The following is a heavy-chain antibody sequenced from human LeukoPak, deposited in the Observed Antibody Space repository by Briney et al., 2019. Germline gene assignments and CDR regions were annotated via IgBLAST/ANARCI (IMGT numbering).Heavy chain of an antibody. V-gene: IGHV4-34*01. Sequence: SETLSLTCAVYGGSFSGYYWSWIRQPPGKGLEWIGEINHSGSTNYNPSLKGRVTISVDTSKNQFSLKLSSVTAADTAVYYCARDGCSGGSCYSRYYYYYMDVWGKGTTVTISS. CDR2: INHSGST. D-gene: IGHD2-15*01. CDR1: GGSFSGYY. CDR3: ARDGCSGGSCYSRYYYYYMDV. J-gene: IGHJ6*03.